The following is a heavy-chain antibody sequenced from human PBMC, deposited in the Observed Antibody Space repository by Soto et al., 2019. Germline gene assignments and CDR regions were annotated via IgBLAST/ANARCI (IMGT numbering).Heavy chain of an antibody. CDR3: AHRRVKRDILTCYYDVFDI. V-gene: IGHV2-5*02. D-gene: IGHD3-9*01. Sequence: QITLKESGPTLVKPTQTLTLTCTFSGFSLTTRGVGVGWIRQPPGKALEWLALIYWDDDQRYSPSLKSRLTITKDTSKNQVVLTMTNMDPVDTATYSGAHRRVKRDILTCYYDVFDIWGQGTMVTVSS. CDR1: GFSLTTRGVG. J-gene: IGHJ3*02. CDR2: IYWDDDQ.